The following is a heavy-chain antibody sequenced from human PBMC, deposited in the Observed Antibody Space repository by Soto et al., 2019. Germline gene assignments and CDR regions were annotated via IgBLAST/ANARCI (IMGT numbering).Heavy chain of an antibody. CDR3: AIFIVGATRVFEF. D-gene: IGHD1-26*01. J-gene: IGHJ4*02. V-gene: IGHV4-39*01. CDR1: GGSITKSNYD. CDR2: IYFSGSP. Sequence: SETLSLTCTVSGGSITKSNYDCDWIRQPPGKGLERIGSIYFSGSPYYSPSLKSRVSISVDTSKNQFSLKLTSVTAADTAVYYCAIFIVGATRVFEFWGRGTLVTVSS.